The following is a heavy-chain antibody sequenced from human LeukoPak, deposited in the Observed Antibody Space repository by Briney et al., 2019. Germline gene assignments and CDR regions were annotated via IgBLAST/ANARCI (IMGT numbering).Heavy chain of an antibody. CDR1: GFTFTSSA. CDR3: ARFKRAGSCRFDY. D-gene: IGHD2-2*01. J-gene: IGHJ4*02. CDR2: IVVGSGNT. V-gene: IGHV1-58*02. Sequence: SVKVSCKASGFTFTSSAMQWVRQARGQRLEWIGWIVVGSGNTNYAQKFQERVTITRDMSTSTAYMELSSLRSEDTAVYYCARFKRAGSCRFDYWGQGTLVTVSS.